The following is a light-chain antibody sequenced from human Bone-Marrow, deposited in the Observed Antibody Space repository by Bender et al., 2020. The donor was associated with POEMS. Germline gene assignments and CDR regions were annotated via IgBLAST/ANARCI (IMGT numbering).Light chain of an antibody. V-gene: IGLV2-8*01. CDR1: SSDIGDYNY. CDR3: NSHTSSTTWV. CDR2: DVS. J-gene: IGLJ3*02. Sequence: QSALTQPPSASGSPGQSVTISCTGTSSDIGDYNYVSWYQQHPGKAPKLMIYDVSKRPSGVPDRFSGSKSGNTASLTISGLQAADEADYYCNSHTSSTTWVFGGGTKVTVL.